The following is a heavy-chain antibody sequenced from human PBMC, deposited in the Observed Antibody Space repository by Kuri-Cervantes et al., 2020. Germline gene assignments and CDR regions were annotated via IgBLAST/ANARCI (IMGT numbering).Heavy chain of an antibody. CDR3: ARANFWYGNYFDY. CDR2: IYHSGST. D-gene: IGHD6-13*01. CDR1: GGSISSSNW. V-gene: IGHV4-4*02. Sequence: GSLRLSCAVSGGSISSSNWWSWVRQPPGKGLEWIGEIYHSGSTNYNPSLKSRVTISVDTSRNQFSLKLSSVTAADTAVYYCARANFWYGNYFDYWGQGTLVTVSS. J-gene: IGHJ4*02.